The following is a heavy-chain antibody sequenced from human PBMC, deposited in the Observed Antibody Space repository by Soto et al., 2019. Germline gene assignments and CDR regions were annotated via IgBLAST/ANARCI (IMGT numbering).Heavy chain of an antibody. CDR2: INGGGGGT. CDR3: AKDGPMWGSYFDS. V-gene: IGHV3-23*01. CDR1: GFTFTSYA. D-gene: IGHD3-16*01. Sequence: GGSLRLSCAASGFTFTSYAMSWVRQAPGKGLEWVSAINGGGGGTHYADSVKGRFTISSDSFRNIVYLQMNSLRDEDTAVYYCAKDGPMWGSYFDSWGQGTLVTVSS. J-gene: IGHJ4*02.